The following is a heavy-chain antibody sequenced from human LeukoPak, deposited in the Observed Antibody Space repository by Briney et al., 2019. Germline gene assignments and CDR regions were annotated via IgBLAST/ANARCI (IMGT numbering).Heavy chain of an antibody. V-gene: IGHV4-39*01. CDR3: ARLPRQVDNYMDV. D-gene: IGHD2-15*01. CDR1: GGSISSSSYY. Sequence: PSETLSLTCTVSGGSISSSSYYWGWIRQPPGKGLEWIGSIYYSGSTYYNPSLKSRVIISVDTSKNQFSLKLSSVTAADTAVYYCARLPRQVDNYMDVWGKGTTVTVSS. J-gene: IGHJ6*03. CDR2: IYYSGST.